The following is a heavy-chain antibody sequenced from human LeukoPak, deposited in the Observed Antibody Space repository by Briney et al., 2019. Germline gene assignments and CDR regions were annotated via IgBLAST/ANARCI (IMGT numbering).Heavy chain of an antibody. CDR3: AKGVFGVAASFDY. CDR2: IYSGGST. D-gene: IGHD3-3*01. J-gene: IGHJ4*02. CDR1: GFTFSSYA. Sequence: GGSLRLSCAASGFTFSSYAMSWVRQAPGKGLEWVSVIYSGGSTYYADSVKGRFTISRDNSKNTLYLQMNSLRAEDTAVYYCAKGVFGVAASFDYWGQGTLVTVSS. V-gene: IGHV3-66*01.